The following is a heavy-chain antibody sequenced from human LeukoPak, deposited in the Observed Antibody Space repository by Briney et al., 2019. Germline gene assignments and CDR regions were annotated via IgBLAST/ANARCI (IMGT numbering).Heavy chain of an antibody. J-gene: IGHJ3*02. D-gene: IGHD6-13*01. V-gene: IGHV3-23*01. Sequence: GGSLRLSCAASGFTFSSFAMSWVRQAPGKGLEWVSAISHIGGSTYYADSVKVRFTISRGNSKNTLYLQVNGLIIEDTAIYYCAKEPAAFPLYDALDMWGQGTMVTVSS. CDR1: GFTFSSFA. CDR3: AKEPAAFPLYDALDM. CDR2: ISHIGGST.